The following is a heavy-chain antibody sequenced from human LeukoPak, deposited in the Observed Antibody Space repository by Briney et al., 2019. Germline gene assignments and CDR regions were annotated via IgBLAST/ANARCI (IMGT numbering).Heavy chain of an antibody. CDR2: ISGSGGST. J-gene: IGHJ4*02. V-gene: IGHV3-23*01. CDR3: AKGYSSGWCYFDN. Sequence: GGSLRLPCAASGFTFSTYAMSWVRQAPGKGLEWVSAISGSGGSTNYADSVKGQFTISRDNSKNTLYLEMNSLSAEDTAVYYCAKGYSSGWCYFDNWGQGTLVTVSS. CDR1: GFTFSTYA. D-gene: IGHD6-19*01.